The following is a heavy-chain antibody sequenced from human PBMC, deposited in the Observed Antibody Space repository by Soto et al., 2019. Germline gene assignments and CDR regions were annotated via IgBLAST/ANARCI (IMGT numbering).Heavy chain of an antibody. CDR3: ARGRSSGAHLDY. Sequence: ASVKVSRKASGGTFSSYAISWVRQAPGQGLEWMGGIIPIFGTANYAQKFQGRVTITADESTSTAYMELSSLRSEDTAVYYCARGRSSGAHLDYWGQGTLVTVSS. J-gene: IGHJ4*02. D-gene: IGHD6-19*01. V-gene: IGHV1-69*13. CDR1: GGTFSSYA. CDR2: IIPIFGTA.